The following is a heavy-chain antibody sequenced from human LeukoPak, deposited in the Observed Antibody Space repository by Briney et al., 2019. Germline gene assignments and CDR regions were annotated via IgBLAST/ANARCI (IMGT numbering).Heavy chain of an antibody. J-gene: IGHJ6*02. CDR1: GFSFSSYE. CDR2: ISSDGHVE. D-gene: IGHD3-10*01. Sequence: GGSLRLSCAASGFSFSSYEMNWVRQAPGKGLEWVSHISSDGHVETYVDSLRGRFAMSRDNAKNFLFLQMTGLRAEDTAVYYCARDRPLITMVRGVTPGGMDVWGQGTTVTVSS. V-gene: IGHV3-48*03. CDR3: ARDRPLITMVRGVTPGGMDV.